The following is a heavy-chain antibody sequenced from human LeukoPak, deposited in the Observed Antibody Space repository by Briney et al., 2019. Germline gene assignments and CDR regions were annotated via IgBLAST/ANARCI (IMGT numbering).Heavy chain of an antibody. CDR3: ARDYGDDY. Sequence: GRSLRLSCAASGFTFSSYAMHWVRQAPGKGLEWVAVISYDGSNKYYADSVKGRFTISRDNVKNSLYLQMNSLRAEDTALYYCARDYGDDYWGQGTLVTVSS. J-gene: IGHJ4*02. CDR2: ISYDGSNK. V-gene: IGHV3-30*07. D-gene: IGHD4-17*01. CDR1: GFTFSSYA.